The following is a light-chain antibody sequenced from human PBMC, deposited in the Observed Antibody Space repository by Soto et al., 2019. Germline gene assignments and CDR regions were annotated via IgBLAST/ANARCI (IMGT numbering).Light chain of an antibody. J-gene: IGLJ3*02. CDR2: GNS. CDR3: RSYDSSLSGSV. CDR1: SSYIGAGYD. V-gene: IGLV1-40*01. Sequence: QSVLTQPPSVSGAPGQRVTISCTGTSSYIGAGYDVHWYQQLPGTAPKLLIYGNSHRPSGVPDRFSGSKSGTSVSLAITGLQAEDEADYYCRSYDSSLSGSVFGGGTKLTVL.